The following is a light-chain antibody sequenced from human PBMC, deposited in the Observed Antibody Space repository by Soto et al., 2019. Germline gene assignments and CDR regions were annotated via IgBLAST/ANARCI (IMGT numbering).Light chain of an antibody. Sequence: EIVMTQSPATLSVSPGERATLSCRASQSVSSNLAWYQQKPGQAPRLLIYGASTRATGIPARFSGSGSGTEFTATKSSLQSEDFAVYYCQQYNNWPLYTFGQGTKLEIK. CDR2: GAS. CDR3: QQYNNWPLYT. J-gene: IGKJ2*01. V-gene: IGKV3-15*01. CDR1: QSVSSN.